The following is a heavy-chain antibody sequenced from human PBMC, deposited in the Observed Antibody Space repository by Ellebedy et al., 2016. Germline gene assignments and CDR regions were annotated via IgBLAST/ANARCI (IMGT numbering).Heavy chain of an antibody. CDR3: GHLPGGYVDY. Sequence: SGPTLVKPTQTLTLTCTVSGFSVGSSGVGVGWIRQPPGKALEWLALIYWDDTQYYSPSLRSRLTITKDTSKNQVVLTMINMDPVDTGTYFCGHLPGGYVDYWGQGILVTVSS. J-gene: IGHJ4*02. D-gene: IGHD4-23*01. V-gene: IGHV2-5*02. CDR2: IYWDDTQ. CDR1: GFSVGSSGVG.